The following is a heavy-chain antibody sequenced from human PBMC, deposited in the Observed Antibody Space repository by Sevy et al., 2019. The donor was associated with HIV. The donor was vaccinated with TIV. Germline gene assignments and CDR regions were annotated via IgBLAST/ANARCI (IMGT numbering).Heavy chain of an antibody. CDR2: LKSDVYGGTV. Sequence: GWSLRLSCTASGFTFGDYCMSWVRQAPGKGLEWVAFLKSDVYGGTVDHAASVRGCFVISRDDSKTIAYLQMNDLKTEDTGVYYCTQRKAAQSIFDYWGQGALVTVSS. CDR1: GFTFGDYC. CDR3: TQRKAAQSIFDY. D-gene: IGHD6-13*01. V-gene: IGHV3-49*04. J-gene: IGHJ4*02.